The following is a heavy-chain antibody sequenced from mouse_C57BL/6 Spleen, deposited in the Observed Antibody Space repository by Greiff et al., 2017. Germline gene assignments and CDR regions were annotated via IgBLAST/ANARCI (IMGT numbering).Heavy chain of an antibody. V-gene: IGHV1-69*01. CDR2: IDPSDSYT. J-gene: IGHJ2*01. CDR3: ARDKDDYGFDY. Sequence: VQLQQPGAELVMPGASVKLSCKASGYTFTSYWMHWVKQRPGQGLEWIGEIDPSDSYTNYNQKFKGKSTLTVDKSSSTAYMQLSSLTSEDSAVYYCARDKDDYGFDYWGQGTTLTVSS. CDR1: GYTFTSYW. D-gene: IGHD2-4*01.